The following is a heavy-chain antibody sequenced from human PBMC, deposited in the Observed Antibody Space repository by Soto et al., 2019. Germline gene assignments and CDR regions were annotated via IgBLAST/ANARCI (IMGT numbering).Heavy chain of an antibody. CDR1: GGSISSSSYY. D-gene: IGHD3-16*01. J-gene: IGHJ5*02. CDR2: IYYSGST. Sequence: SETLSLTCTVSGGSISSSSYYWGWIRQPPGKGLEWIGSIYYSGSTYYNPSLKSRVTISVDTSKNQFSLKLSSVTAADTAVYYCARQDSMITFGGANWFDPWGQGTLVTVSS. V-gene: IGHV4-39*01. CDR3: ARQDSMITFGGANWFDP.